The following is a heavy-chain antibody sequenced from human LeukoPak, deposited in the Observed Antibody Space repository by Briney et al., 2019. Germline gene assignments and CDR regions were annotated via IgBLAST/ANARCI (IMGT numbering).Heavy chain of an antibody. V-gene: IGHV4-59*01. J-gene: IGHJ3*02. D-gene: IGHD2-21*01. CDR3: ARPHCGGDCYSRSYYAFDI. Sequence: TETLSLTCTVSGDSISSYYWSWIRQPPGKGLEWIGYIYDRGSTNYNPSLKSRATISVDTSKNQFSLKLSSVTAADTAVYYCARPHCGGDCYSRSYYAFDIWGQGTMVTVSS. CDR1: GDSISSYY. CDR2: IYDRGST.